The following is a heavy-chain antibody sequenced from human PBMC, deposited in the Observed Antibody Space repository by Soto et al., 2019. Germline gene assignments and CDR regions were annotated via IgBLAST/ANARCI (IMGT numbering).Heavy chain of an antibody. CDR3: ARIVGADRRWFDP. V-gene: IGHV1-46*01. CDR1: GYTFTSYS. Sequence: VKVSCKASGYTFTSYSIHWVRQAPGQGLEWMGSINPSGEYSGYAQKLQGRVTMTTDTSTSTAYMELRSLRSDDTAVYYCARIVGADRRWFDPWGQGTLVTVSS. CDR2: INPSGEYS. D-gene: IGHD1-26*01. J-gene: IGHJ5*02.